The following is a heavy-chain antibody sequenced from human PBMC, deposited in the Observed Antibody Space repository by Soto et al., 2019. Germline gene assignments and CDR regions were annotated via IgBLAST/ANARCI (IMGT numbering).Heavy chain of an antibody. Sequence: GGSLRLSCAASGFTFSSYAMHWVRQAPGKGLEWVAVISYDGSNKYYADSVKGRFTISRDNSKNTLYLQMNSLRAEDTAVYYCARGHALPAAELNWFDPWGQGTLVTVSS. CDR1: GFTFSSYA. CDR2: ISYDGSNK. D-gene: IGHD2-2*01. V-gene: IGHV3-30-3*01. J-gene: IGHJ5*02. CDR3: ARGHALPAAELNWFDP.